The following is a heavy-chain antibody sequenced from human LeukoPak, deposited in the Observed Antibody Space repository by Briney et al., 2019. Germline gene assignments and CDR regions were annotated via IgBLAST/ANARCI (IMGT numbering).Heavy chain of an antibody. D-gene: IGHD1-20*01. CDR1: GFTFSSYG. CDR3: ARGVFDGDLLTGYWYFDL. V-gene: IGHV3-33*01. Sequence: GGSLRLSCAASGFTFSSYGMHWVRQAPGKGLEWVAVIWYDGSNKYYADSVKGRFTISRDNSKNTLYLQMNSLRAEDTAVYYCARGVFDGDLLTGYWYFDLWGRGTLVTVSS. CDR2: IWYDGSNK. J-gene: IGHJ2*01.